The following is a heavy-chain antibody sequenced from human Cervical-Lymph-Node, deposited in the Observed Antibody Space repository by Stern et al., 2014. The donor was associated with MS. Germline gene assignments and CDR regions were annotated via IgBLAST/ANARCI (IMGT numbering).Heavy chain of an antibody. J-gene: IGHJ3*01. CDR2: INLSDGAT. V-gene: IGHV1-46*03. CDR3: AREGADNDAFDV. Sequence: VQPVQSGAEVKKPGASVTVSCRTSGYTFIDYYIHWVRQAPGQGLEWMGIINLSDGATTYAQKFQGRVTMTRDTSTNTAYMQLGSLTSEDTAVFFCAREGADNDAFDVWGQGTMVTVSS. CDR1: GYTFIDYY. D-gene: IGHD1-26*01.